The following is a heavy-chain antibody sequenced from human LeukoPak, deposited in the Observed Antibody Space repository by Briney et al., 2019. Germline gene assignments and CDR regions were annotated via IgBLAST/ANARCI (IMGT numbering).Heavy chain of an antibody. V-gene: IGHV5-51*01. J-gene: IGHJ6*02. CDR2: IYPGDSDT. CDR3: ARPGIAAAGTKYYYGMDV. CDR1: GNSFTSYW. Sequence: GESLKISCKGSGNSFTSYWIGWVRQVPGKGLEWMGIIYPGDSDTRYSPSFQGQVTISADKSISTAYLQWSSLKASDTAMYYCARPGIAAAGTKYYYGMDVWGQGTTVTVSS. D-gene: IGHD6-13*01.